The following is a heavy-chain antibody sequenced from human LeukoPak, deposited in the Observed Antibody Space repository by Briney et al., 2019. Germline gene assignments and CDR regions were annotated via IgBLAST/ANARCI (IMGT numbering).Heavy chain of an antibody. CDR3: ARGRTVTAWFDY. J-gene: IGHJ4*02. CDR1: GGSFSGYY. Sequence: SETLSLTCAVYGGSFSGYYWSWIRQPPGKGLEWIGEINHSGSTNYNPSLKSRVTISVGTSKDQFSLKLSSVTAADTAVYYCARGRTVTAWFDYWGQGTLVTVSS. V-gene: IGHV4-34*01. CDR2: INHSGST. D-gene: IGHD5-18*01.